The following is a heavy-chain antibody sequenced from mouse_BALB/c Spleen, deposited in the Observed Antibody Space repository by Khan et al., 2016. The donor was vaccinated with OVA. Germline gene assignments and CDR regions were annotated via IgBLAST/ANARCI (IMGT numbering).Heavy chain of an antibody. CDR1: GFTFSSYG. D-gene: IGHD1-1*01. J-gene: IGHJ2*01. CDR3: ATSYVYGYYMDY. V-gene: IGHV5-17*02. Sequence: EVQLLESGGGLVQPGGSRKLSCAASGFTFSSYGMHWVRQAPEKGLEWVAYISGDSSTIYYADTVKGRFTISRDNPKNTLFLQMTSLMSEDTARYYCATSYVYGYYMDYWGPGTTLTVSS. CDR2: ISGDSSTI.